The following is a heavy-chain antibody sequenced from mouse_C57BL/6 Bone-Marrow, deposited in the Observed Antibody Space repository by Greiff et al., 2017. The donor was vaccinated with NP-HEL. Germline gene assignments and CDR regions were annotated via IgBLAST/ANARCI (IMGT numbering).Heavy chain of an antibody. CDR3: AREGCSNHDWFAY. Sequence: VHVKQSGPELVKPGDSVKISCKASGYSFTGYFMNWVMQSHGKSLEWIGRINPYNGDTFYNQKFKGKATLTVDKSSSTAHMELRNLTSEDSAVYYCAREGCSNHDWFAYWGQGTLVTVSA. CDR2: INPYNGDT. CDR1: GYSFTGYF. D-gene: IGHD2-5*01. J-gene: IGHJ3*01. V-gene: IGHV1-20*01.